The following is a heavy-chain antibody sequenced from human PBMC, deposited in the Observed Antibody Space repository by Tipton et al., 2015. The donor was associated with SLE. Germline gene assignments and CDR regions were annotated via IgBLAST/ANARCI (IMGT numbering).Heavy chain of an antibody. CDR1: GGSISSYY. V-gene: IGHV4-59*01. D-gene: IGHD1-7*01. J-gene: IGHJ3*02. Sequence: TLSLTCTVSGGSISSYYWSWIRQPPGKGLEWIGYTYYSGSTNYNPSLKSRVTISVDTSKNQFSLKLSSVTAADTAVYYCARDPGNFFDAFDIWGQGTMVTVSS. CDR3: ARDPGNFFDAFDI. CDR2: TYYSGST.